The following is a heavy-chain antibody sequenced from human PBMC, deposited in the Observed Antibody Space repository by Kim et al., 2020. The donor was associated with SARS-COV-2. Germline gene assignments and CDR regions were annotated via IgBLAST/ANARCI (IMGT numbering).Heavy chain of an antibody. J-gene: IGHJ5*01. CDR1: GYFFNTYD. CDR2: VTPSTGNT. Sequence: ASVKVSCMASGYFFNTYDINWVRQASGQGLEWLGWVTPSTGNTGYAQKFQGRVTVTRDTSIRTAYMELSNLRYEDTAVYYCARTNTGWPNWFDSWGQETL. CDR3: ARTNTGWPNWFDS. D-gene: IGHD6-19*01. V-gene: IGHV1-8*02.